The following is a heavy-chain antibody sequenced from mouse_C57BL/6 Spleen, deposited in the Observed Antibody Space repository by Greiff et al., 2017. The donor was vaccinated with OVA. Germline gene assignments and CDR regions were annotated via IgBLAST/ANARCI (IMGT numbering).Heavy chain of an antibody. D-gene: IGHD1-1*01. J-gene: IGHJ4*01. CDR1: GYTFTSYW. Sequence: QVQLKQPGAELVRPGSSVKLSCKASGYTFTSYWMHWVKQRPIQGLEWIGNIDPSDSETHYNQKFKDKATLTVDKSSSTAYMQLSSLTSEDSAVYYCARYYGSSYDAMDYWGQGTSVTVSS. V-gene: IGHV1-52*01. CDR2: IDPSDSET. CDR3: ARYYGSSYDAMDY.